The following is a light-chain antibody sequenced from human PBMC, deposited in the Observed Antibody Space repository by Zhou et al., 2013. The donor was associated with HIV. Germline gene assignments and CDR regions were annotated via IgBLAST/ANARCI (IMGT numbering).Light chain of an antibody. J-gene: IGKJ4*01. Sequence: DIQMTQSPSTLSAAVGDRVTITCRASESIGSWLAWYQQKPGKAPKLLIYKASRLENGVPSRFSGSGSGTEFTLTISSLQPDDFATYYCQQCNSSPALPFGGRDHGGDQT. CDR1: ESIGSW. CDR3: QQCNSSPALP. CDR2: KAS. V-gene: IGKV1-5*03.